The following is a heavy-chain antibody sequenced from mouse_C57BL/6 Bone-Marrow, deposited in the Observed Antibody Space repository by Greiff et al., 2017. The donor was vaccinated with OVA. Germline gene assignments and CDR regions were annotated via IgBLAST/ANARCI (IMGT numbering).Heavy chain of an antibody. CDR2: IYPGNSDT. CDR3: TRTGTSWFAY. V-gene: IGHV1-5*01. CDR1: GYTFTSYW. J-gene: IGHJ3*01. Sequence: EVQLQQSGTVLARPGASVKMSCKTSGYTFTSYWMHWVKQRPGQGLEWIGAIYPGNSDTSYNQKFTGKAKLTAVTSASTAYMELSSLTNEDSAVYYGTRTGTSWFAYWGQGTLVTVSA. D-gene: IGHD4-1*01.